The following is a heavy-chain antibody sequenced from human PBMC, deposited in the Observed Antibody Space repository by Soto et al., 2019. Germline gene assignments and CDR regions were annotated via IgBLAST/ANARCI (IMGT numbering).Heavy chain of an antibody. J-gene: IGHJ4*02. D-gene: IGHD4-4*01. CDR3: ARAPYFNYVFDS. V-gene: IGHV3-11*01. CDR2: ISSRGGTI. CDR1: GFTFSDYS. Sequence: QVQLVESGGGLVKPGGSLRLSCAASGFTFSDYSMTWIRQAPGKGLEWVAYISSRGGTIYYADSVKGRFTISRDNAKNSLYLQMNSLRAEDTALYYCARAPYFNYVFDSWGQGTLFTVSS.